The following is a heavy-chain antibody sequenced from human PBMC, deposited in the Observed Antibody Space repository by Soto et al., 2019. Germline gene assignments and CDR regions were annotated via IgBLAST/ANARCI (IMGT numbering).Heavy chain of an antibody. D-gene: IGHD3-10*01. V-gene: IGHV3-74*01. Sequence: EVQLVESGGGLVQPGGSLRLSCAASGFTFSNYWMHWVRQAPGKGLVWVSRINPTGSVTSYADSVKGRFSISRDNAEDTLSLRMNSLRGEDTAVYYCARVRNGEYSFDYWGQGTLVTVSS. CDR1: GFTFSNYW. CDR2: INPTGSVT. J-gene: IGHJ4*02. CDR3: ARVRNGEYSFDY.